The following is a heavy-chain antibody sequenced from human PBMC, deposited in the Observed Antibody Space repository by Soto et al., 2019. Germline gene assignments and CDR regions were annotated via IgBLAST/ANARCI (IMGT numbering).Heavy chain of an antibody. D-gene: IGHD6-19*01. CDR3: ARVRQQWLVGFFDY. J-gene: IGHJ4*02. V-gene: IGHV4-30-2*01. CDR2: IYHSGST. CDR1: GGSISSGGYS. Sequence: PSETLSLTCAVSGGSISSGGYSWSWIRQPPGKGLEWIGYIYHSGSTYYNPSLKSRVTISVDRSKNQFSLKLSSVTAADTAVYYCARVRQQWLVGFFDYWGQGTVVTVSS.